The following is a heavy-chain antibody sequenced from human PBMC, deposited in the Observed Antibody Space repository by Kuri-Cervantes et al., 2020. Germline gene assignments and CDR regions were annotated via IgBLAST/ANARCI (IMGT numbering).Heavy chain of an antibody. D-gene: IGHD1-26*01. V-gene: IGHV1-8*02. CDR3: ARGQWELLLGDY. J-gene: IGHJ4*02. CDR1: GYTFTGYY. Sequence: ASVKVSCKASGYTFTGYYMHWVRQAPGQGLEWMGWMNPNSGNTGYAQKFQGGVTMTRNTSISTAYMELSSLRSEDTAVYYCARGQWELLLGDYWGQGTLVTDSS. CDR2: MNPNSGNT.